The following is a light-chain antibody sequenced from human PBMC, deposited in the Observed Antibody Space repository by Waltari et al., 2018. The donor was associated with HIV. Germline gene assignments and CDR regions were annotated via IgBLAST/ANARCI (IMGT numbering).Light chain of an antibody. Sequence: QSVLTQPPSASGTPGQRVTISCSGSNSNIGGKDVYWFQHLPGTAPKLLIYRTNQRRAGVPDRFSGSKSGTSASLAISGLGSDDEADYYCAAWDGTLSSYVFGTGTTVTV. CDR1: NSNIGGKD. J-gene: IGLJ1*01. CDR2: RTN. V-gene: IGLV1-47*01. CDR3: AAWDGTLSSYV.